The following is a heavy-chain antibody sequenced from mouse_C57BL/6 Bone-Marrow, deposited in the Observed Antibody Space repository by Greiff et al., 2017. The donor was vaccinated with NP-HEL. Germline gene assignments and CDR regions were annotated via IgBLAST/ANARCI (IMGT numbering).Heavy chain of an antibody. D-gene: IGHD2-5*01. CDR3: ARSPPIVTTRFDY. V-gene: IGHV1-72*01. J-gene: IGHJ2*01. Sequence: VQLQQPGAELVKPGASVKLSRKASGYTFTSYWMHWVKQRPGRGLEWIGRIEPNSGGTKYNEKFKSKATLTVDKPSSTAYMQLSSLTSEDSAVYYCARSPPIVTTRFDYWGQGTTLTVSS. CDR1: GYTFTSYW. CDR2: IEPNSGGT.